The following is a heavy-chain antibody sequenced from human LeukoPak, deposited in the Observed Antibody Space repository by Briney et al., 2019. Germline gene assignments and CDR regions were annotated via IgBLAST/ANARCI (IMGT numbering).Heavy chain of an antibody. CDR3: ARDMHVMIGHGYYDFGLDV. CDR2: ISRNGYSR. J-gene: IGHJ6*02. V-gene: IGHV3-9*01. Sequence: GRSLRLSCAASGFTFDDYGFHWVRQAPGKGLEWVSGISRNGYSRGNADSVKGRFTISRDNAKSSLYLQMNSLRVEDTALYFCARDMHVMIGHGYYDFGLDVWGQGTTVTVSS. CDR1: GFTFDDYG. D-gene: IGHD2-21*01.